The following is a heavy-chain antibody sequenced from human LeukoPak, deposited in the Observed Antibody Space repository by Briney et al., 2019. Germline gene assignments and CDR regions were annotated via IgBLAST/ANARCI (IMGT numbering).Heavy chain of an antibody. CDR2: IKQDGSEK. V-gene: IGHV3-7*01. Sequence: PGGSLRLSCAASGFTFSSYAMSWVRQAPGKGLEWVANIKQDGSEKYYVDSVKGRFTISRDNAKNSLYLQMNSLRAEDTAVYYCARDLDVAVAGTLGYWGQGTLVTVSS. D-gene: IGHD6-19*01. CDR1: GFTFSSYA. J-gene: IGHJ4*02. CDR3: ARDLDVAVAGTLGY.